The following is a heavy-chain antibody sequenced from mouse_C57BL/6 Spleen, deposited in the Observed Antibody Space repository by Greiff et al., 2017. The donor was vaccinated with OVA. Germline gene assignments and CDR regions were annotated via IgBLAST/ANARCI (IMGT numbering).Heavy chain of an antibody. J-gene: IGHJ4*01. Sequence: LVESGAELARPGASVKLSCKASGYTFTSYGISWVKQRTGQGLEWIGEIYPRSGNTYYNEKFKGKATLTADKSSSTAYMELRSLTSEDSAVYFCARELSNYDAMDYWGQGTSVTVSS. D-gene: IGHD2-5*01. CDR2: IYPRSGNT. V-gene: IGHV1-81*01. CDR1: GYTFTSYG. CDR3: ARELSNYDAMDY.